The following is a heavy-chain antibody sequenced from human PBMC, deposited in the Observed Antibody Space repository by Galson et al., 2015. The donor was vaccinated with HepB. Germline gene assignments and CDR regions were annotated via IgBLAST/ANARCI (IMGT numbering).Heavy chain of an antibody. J-gene: IGHJ4*02. CDR1: GGTFSSYA. CDR3: ARVSEYGSSSFDY. Sequence: SVKVSCKASGGTFSSYAISWVRQAPGQGLEWMGGIIPIFAIAKYAQKFQDRVTITADKSTTTAYMELSSLRSEDTAVYYCARVSEYGSSSFDYWGQGTLVTVSS. CDR2: IIPIFAIA. D-gene: IGHD6-6*01. V-gene: IGHV1-69*10.